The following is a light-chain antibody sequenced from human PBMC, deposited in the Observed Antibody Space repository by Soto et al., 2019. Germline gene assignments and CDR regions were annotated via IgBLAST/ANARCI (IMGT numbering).Light chain of an antibody. CDR1: QSVVSD. J-gene: IGKJ1*01. CDR3: QQYYDWPRT. V-gene: IGKV3-15*01. CDR2: GAS. Sequence: TVMTQSPDTLSVSPGERATLSCRASQSVVSDLAWYQQKSGQAPRLLIFGASSRATGIPDRFGGSGSGTQFTLTISSLHSEDSAVYYCQQYYDWPRTFGPGTKVDIK.